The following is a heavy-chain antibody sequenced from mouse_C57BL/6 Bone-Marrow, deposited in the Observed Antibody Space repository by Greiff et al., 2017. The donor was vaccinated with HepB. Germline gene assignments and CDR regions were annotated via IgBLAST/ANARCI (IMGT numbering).Heavy chain of an antibody. V-gene: IGHV3-1*01. CDR3: AREVYYDYGTYYFDY. Sequence: DVQLVESGPGMVKPSQSLSLTCTVTGYSITSGYDWHWIRHFPGNKLEWMGYISYSGSTNYNPSLKSRISITHDTSKNHFFLKLNSVTTEDTATYYCAREVYYDYGTYYFDYWGQGTTLTVSS. CDR2: ISYSGST. J-gene: IGHJ2*01. CDR1: GYSITSGYD. D-gene: IGHD2-4*01.